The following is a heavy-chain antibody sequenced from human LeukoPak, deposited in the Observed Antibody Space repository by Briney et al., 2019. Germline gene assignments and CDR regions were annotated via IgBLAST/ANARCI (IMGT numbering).Heavy chain of an antibody. Sequence: GGSLRLSCAASGFTLGDYDIHWVRQAPGKGPEWVSSISSNSDTIAYAEPVKGRFTVSRDNTINSLYLQMDSLRVEDTALYYCLTSSFDHWGQGTLVTVSS. CDR2: ISSNSDTI. CDR1: GFTLGDYD. J-gene: IGHJ4*02. V-gene: IGHV3-9*01. CDR3: LTSSFDH.